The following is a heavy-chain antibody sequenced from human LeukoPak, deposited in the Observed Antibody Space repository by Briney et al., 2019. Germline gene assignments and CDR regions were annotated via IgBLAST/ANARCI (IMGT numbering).Heavy chain of an antibody. J-gene: IGHJ5*02. CDR2: ISGSGGST. CDR1: GFTFRSYA. V-gene: IGHV3-23*01. D-gene: IGHD6-19*01. Sequence: GGSLRLSCGNSGFTFRSYAMGWGRQAPGGGLEWGSGISGSGGSTYYADSVKGRFTISRVNSKNTLYLQMNSLRAEDTVVYYCAKDQFSSGLNWFDPWGQGTLVTVSS. CDR3: AKDQFSSGLNWFDP.